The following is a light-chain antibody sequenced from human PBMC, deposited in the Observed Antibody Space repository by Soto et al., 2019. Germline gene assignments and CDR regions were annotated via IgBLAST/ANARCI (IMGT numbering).Light chain of an antibody. CDR2: AAS. CDR3: QQYKSYPLT. CDR1: QGISTY. J-gene: IGKJ4*01. Sequence: IQMTQCASSRSGSVGDRVTITCRASQGISTYLNWYQQKPGKAPKSLSYAASSLQSGVPSKFSGSGSGTDFTLTISSLQPEDFATYYCQQYKSYPLTFGGGTKVAI. V-gene: IGKV1-16*02.